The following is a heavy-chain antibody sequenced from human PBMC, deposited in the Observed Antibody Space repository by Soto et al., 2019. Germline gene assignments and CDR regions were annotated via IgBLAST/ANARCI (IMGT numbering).Heavy chain of an antibody. V-gene: IGHV5-10-1*01. J-gene: IGHJ4*02. CDR3: ASRGYSYGYDNLTALELDY. Sequence: PGESLKISCKGSGYSFTSYWISWVRQMPGKGLEWMGRIDPSDSYTNYSPSFQGHVTISADKSISTAYLQWSSLKASDTAMYYCASRGYSYGYDNLTALELDYWGQGTLVTVSS. D-gene: IGHD5-18*01. CDR2: IDPSDSYT. CDR1: GYSFTSYW.